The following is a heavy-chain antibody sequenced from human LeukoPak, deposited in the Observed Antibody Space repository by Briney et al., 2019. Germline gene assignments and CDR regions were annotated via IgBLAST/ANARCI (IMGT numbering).Heavy chain of an antibody. J-gene: IGHJ4*02. D-gene: IGHD3-10*01. CDR1: GFTFDDYA. CDR3: AKAKGSLLWFGELSLDY. Sequence: GGSLRLSCAASGFTFDDYAMHWVRQAPGKGLEWVSGISWNSGSIGYADSVQGRFTISRDNAKNSLYLQMNSLRAEDMALYYCAKAKGSLLWFGELSLDYWGQGTLVTVSS. V-gene: IGHV3-9*03. CDR2: ISWNSGSI.